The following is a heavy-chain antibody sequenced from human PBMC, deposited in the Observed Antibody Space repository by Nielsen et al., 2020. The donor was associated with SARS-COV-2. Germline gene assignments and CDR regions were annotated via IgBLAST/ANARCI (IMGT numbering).Heavy chain of an antibody. D-gene: IGHD3-10*01. CDR2: IYYSGST. V-gene: IGHV4-39*07. Sequence: SETLSLTCTVSGGSISSSSYYWGWIRQPPGKGLEWIGSIYYSGSTYYNPSLKSRVTISVDTSKNQFSLKLSSVTAADTAVYYCARDLRHGSGSYNYWGQGTLVTVSS. CDR1: GGSISSSSYY. CDR3: ARDLRHGSGSYNY. J-gene: IGHJ4*02.